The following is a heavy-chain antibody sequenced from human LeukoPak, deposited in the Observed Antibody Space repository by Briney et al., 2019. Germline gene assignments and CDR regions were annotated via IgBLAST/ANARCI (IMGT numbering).Heavy chain of an antibody. CDR2: IKHDGSEK. V-gene: IGHV3-7*01. CDR1: AFVFSDYW. CDR3: ARGRLLAD. J-gene: IGHJ4*02. D-gene: IGHD3-9*01. Sequence: PGGSLRLSCVYSAFVFSDYWVNWVRQAPGRGPECVASIKHDGSEKYYVASVRGRFTISRDNAKNSLYLQMNSLRAEDTAVYYCARGRLLADWGQGALVIVSS.